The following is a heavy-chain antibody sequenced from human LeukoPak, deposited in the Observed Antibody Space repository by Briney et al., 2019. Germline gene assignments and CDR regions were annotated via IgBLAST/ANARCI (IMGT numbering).Heavy chain of an antibody. V-gene: IGHV3-21*01. J-gene: IGHJ4*02. D-gene: IGHD1-14*01. CDR2: ISTSSIYI. CDR3: ASQEEAVWPEPLDY. Sequence: GGSLRLSCAASGFTFSTYAMSWVRQAPGKGLEWVSSISTSSIYIYYADSVKGRFTVSRDNAKNSLYLQMNSLRAEDTAVYYCASQEEAVWPEPLDYWGQGTLVTVSS. CDR1: GFTFSTYA.